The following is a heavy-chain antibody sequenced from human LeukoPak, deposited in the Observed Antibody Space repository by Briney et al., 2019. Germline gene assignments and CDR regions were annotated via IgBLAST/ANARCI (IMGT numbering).Heavy chain of an antibody. J-gene: IGHJ4*02. CDR3: ASASDRSDDAFDY. CDR2: IYHSGST. V-gene: IGHV4-4*02. D-gene: IGHD5-24*01. Sequence: SGTLSLTCAVSGGSISSSNWWSWVRQPPGKGLEWIGEIYHSGSTNYNPSLKSRVTISVDKSKNQSSLKLSSVTAADTAVYYCASASDRSDDAFDYWGQGTLVTVSS. CDR1: GGSISSSNW.